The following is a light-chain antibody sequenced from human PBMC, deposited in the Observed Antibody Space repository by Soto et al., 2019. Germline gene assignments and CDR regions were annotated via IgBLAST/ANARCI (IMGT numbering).Light chain of an antibody. J-gene: IGKJ1*01. V-gene: IGKV3-15*01. Sequence: EILLTQSPATLSVSPGERVTLSCRASQSVTRDLAWYQQKPGQAPRLLIYGASTRATGIPARFSGSGSRTEFTLTISSLQSEDFAIYYCQQYRTFGQGTRVEIK. CDR1: QSVTRD. CDR2: GAS. CDR3: QQYRT.